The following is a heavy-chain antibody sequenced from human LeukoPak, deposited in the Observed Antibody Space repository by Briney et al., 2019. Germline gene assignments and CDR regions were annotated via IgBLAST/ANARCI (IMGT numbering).Heavy chain of an antibody. V-gene: IGHV3-23*01. D-gene: IGHD3-22*01. CDR2: ISGSGGST. J-gene: IGHJ4*02. CDR3: AKVVSGYYGNFDY. Sequence: GGSLRLSCAASGFTFSSYAMSWVRQTPGKGLEWVSAISGSGGSTYYADSVKGRFTISRDNSKNTLYLQMNSLRAEDTAVYYCAKVVSGYYGNFDYWGQGTLVTVSS. CDR1: GFTFSSYA.